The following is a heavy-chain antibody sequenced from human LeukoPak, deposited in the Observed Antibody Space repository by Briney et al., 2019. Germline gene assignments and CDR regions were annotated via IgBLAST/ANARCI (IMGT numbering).Heavy chain of an antibody. V-gene: IGHV3-30*14. CDR3: ASIRRQLLNYYYYYMDV. CDR2: ISYDGSNK. D-gene: IGHD2-2*01. J-gene: IGHJ6*03. Sequence: PGGSLRLSCAASGFTFSSYAMHWVRQATGKGLEWVAVISYDGSNKYYADSVKGRFTISRDNSKNTLYLQMNSLRAEDTAVYYCASIRRQLLNYYYYYMDVWGKGTRVTVSS. CDR1: GFTFSSYA.